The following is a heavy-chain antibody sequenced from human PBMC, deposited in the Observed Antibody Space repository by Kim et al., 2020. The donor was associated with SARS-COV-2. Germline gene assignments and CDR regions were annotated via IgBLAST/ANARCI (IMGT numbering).Heavy chain of an antibody. CDR2: IYYSGRT. V-gene: IGHV4-39*01. CDR1: GGSISSSSYY. D-gene: IGHD3-3*01. J-gene: IGHJ5*02. CDR3: ARHKQDTIFGVVIIPGWFDP. Sequence: SETLSLTCTVSGGSISSSSYYWGWIRQPPGQGLEWIRSIYYSGRTYYNPSLKSRVTISVDTSKNQFSLKLSSVTAADTAVYYCARHKQDTIFGVVIIPGWFDPWGHGTQFTVSS.